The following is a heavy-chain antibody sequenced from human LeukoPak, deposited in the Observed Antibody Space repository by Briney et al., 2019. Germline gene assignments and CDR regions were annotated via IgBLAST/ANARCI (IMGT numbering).Heavy chain of an antibody. CDR1: GGTFSSYA. J-gene: IGHJ4*02. CDR3: ARTRGGGSYYGYYFDY. Sequence: ASVKVSCKASGGTFSSYAISWVRQAPGQGLEWMGGIIPIFGTANYAQKFQGRVTITTDESTSTAYMELSSLRSEDTAVYYCARTRGGGSYYGYYFDYRGQGTLVTVSS. D-gene: IGHD1-26*01. V-gene: IGHV1-69*05. CDR2: IIPIFGTA.